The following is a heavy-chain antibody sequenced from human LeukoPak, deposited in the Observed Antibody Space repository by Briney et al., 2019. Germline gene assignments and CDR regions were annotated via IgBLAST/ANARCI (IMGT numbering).Heavy chain of an antibody. CDR2: ISSSSSYI. Sequence: GGSLRLSCAASGFTFSSYEMNWVRQAPGKGLEWVSSISSSSSYIYYADSVKGRFTISRDNAKNSLYLQMNSLRAEDTAVYYCARDRSGLHRWFDPWGQGTLVTVSS. CDR3: ARDRSGLHRWFDP. D-gene: IGHD3-16*01. V-gene: IGHV3-21*01. CDR1: GFTFSSYE. J-gene: IGHJ5*02.